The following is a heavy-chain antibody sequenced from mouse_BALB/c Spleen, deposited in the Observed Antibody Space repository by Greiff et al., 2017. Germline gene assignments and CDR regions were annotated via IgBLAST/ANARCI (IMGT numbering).Heavy chain of an antibody. V-gene: IGHV5-17*02. J-gene: IGHJ4*01. CDR2: LSSGSSTI. Sequence: EVQLVESGGGLVQPGGSRKLSCAASGFTFSSFGMHWVRQAPEKGLEWVAYLSSGSSTIYYADTVKGRFTISRDNPKNTLFLQRTSLRSEDTAMYYGARRGLRHARDDGGQGTSVSVSS. CDR1: GFTFSSFG. D-gene: IGHD2-2*01. CDR3: ARRGLRHARDD.